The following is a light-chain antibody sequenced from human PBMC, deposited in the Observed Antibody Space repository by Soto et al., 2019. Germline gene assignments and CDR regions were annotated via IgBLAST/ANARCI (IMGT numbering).Light chain of an antibody. CDR3: QQRSNWPPGGT. V-gene: IGKV3-11*01. CDR1: QSASNY. Sequence: EIVLTQSPATLSLSPGERATLSCRASQSASNYLAWYQQKPGQAPRLLIYDASNRATGVPARFSGSGSGTDFTLTISSLEPEDFAVYYCQQRSNWPPGGTFGQGTKLEI. CDR2: DAS. J-gene: IGKJ2*01.